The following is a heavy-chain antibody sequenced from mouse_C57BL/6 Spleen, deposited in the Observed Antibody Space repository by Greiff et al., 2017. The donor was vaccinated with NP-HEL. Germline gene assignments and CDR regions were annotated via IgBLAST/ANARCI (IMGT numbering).Heavy chain of an antibody. Sequence: VQLQQSGAELVKPGASVKISCKASGYAFSSYWMNWVKQRPGKGLEWIGQIYPGDGDTNYNGKFKGKATLTADKSSSTAYMQLSSLTSEDSAVYFCARCYDGYYLDYWGQGTTLTVSS. V-gene: IGHV1-80*01. D-gene: IGHD2-3*01. CDR1: GYAFSSYW. CDR3: ARCYDGYYLDY. J-gene: IGHJ2*01. CDR2: IYPGDGDT.